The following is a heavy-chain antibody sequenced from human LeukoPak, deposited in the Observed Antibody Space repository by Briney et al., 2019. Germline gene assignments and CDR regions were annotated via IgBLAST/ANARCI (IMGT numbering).Heavy chain of an antibody. V-gene: IGHV3-13*01. Sequence: GGSLRLSCATSGFPFSACYMHWVRQAPGKGLEWVSAFGSAGDTYYPGAVKGRFIISRDYAKNSLYLQMNSLRAGGTAVYFCVRGALPGDNWYFDLWGRGTLVTVSS. CDR1: GFPFSACY. J-gene: IGHJ2*01. CDR3: VRGALPGDNWYFDL. CDR2: FGSAGDT.